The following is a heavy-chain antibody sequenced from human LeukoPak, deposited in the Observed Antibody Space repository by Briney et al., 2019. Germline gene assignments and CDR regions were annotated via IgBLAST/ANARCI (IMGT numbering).Heavy chain of an antibody. Sequence: VASVKVSCKTSGYTFTIYGISWVRQAPGQGLEWMGLISAYGNTNYAQNLQGRVTMTTDTSTSTAYMELRSLRSDDTAVYYCARGIIGYYFDYWGQGPLVTVSS. CDR3: ARGIIGYYFDY. J-gene: IGHJ4*02. CDR1: GYTFTIYG. D-gene: IGHD2-15*01. CDR2: ISAYGNT. V-gene: IGHV1-18*01.